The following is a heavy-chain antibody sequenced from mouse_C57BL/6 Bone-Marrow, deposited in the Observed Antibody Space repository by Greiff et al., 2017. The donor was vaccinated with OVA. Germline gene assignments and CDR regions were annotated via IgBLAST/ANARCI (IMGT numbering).Heavy chain of an antibody. J-gene: IGHJ1*03. D-gene: IGHD2-3*01. CDR1: GYTFTSYW. Sequence: EVQLQQSGTVLARPGASVKMSCKTSGYTFTSYWMHWVKQRPGQGLEWIGAIYPGNSDTSYNQKFKGKAKLTAVTSASTAYMELSSLTNEDSAVYYGTRDDGYYLYWYCDVWGTGTTVTVSS. CDR3: TRDDGYYLYWYCDV. V-gene: IGHV1-5*01. CDR2: IYPGNSDT.